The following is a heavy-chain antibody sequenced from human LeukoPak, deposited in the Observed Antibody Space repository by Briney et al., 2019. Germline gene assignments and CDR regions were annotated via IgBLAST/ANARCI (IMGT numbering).Heavy chain of an antibody. CDR1: GFTVSSNY. J-gene: IGHJ3*02. D-gene: IGHD1-26*01. CDR3: ARDGPCIVGARRGSFDI. V-gene: IGHV3-53*01. Sequence: GGSLRLSCAAYGFTVSSNYMSWVRQAPGKGLEWVSVIYSGGSTYYADSVKGRFTISRDNSKNTLYLQMNSLRAEDTAVYYCARDGPCIVGARRGSFDIWGQGTMVTVSS. CDR2: IYSGGST.